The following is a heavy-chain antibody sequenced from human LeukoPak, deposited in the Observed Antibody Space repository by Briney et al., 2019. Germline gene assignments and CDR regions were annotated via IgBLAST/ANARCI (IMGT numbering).Heavy chain of an antibody. CDR2: ISYDGSNK. D-gene: IGHD6-13*01. J-gene: IGHJ3*02. Sequence: GGSLRLSCAASGFTFSSYAMHWARQAPGKGLEGGAVISYDGSNKYYADSVKGRFTISRDNSKNTLYLQMNSLRAEDTAVYYCARGDGSSWSDAFDIWGQGTMVTVSS. V-gene: IGHV3-30*04. CDR3: ARGDGSSWSDAFDI. CDR1: GFTFSSYA.